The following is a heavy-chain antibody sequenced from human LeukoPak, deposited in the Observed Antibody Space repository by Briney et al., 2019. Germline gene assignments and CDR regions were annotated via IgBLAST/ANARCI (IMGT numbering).Heavy chain of an antibody. Sequence: GSLRLSCAASGFTFSNAWMSWIRQPPGKGLEWIGYIYYSGSTNYNPSLKSRATISVDTSKNQFSLKLSSVTAADTAVYYCARVAGRTDYFDYWGQGTLVTVSS. CDR1: GFTFSNAW. D-gene: IGHD1-1*01. CDR3: ARVAGRTDYFDY. J-gene: IGHJ4*02. V-gene: IGHV4-59*01. CDR2: IYYSGST.